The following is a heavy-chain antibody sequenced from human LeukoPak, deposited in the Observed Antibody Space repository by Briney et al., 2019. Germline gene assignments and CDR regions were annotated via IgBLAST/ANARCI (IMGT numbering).Heavy chain of an antibody. CDR1: GYTFTDYY. J-gene: IGHJ4*02. CDR3: ATIAVTVLGDY. D-gene: IGHD6-19*01. V-gene: IGHV1-2*02. CDR2: INPKRGGT. Sequence: GASLRVSSKASGYTFTDYYIHWVRQALGQKLERMGSINPKRGGTNYAQKFQGRVTMTRDTSISTAYMELRSLRSDGTAVYYCATIAVTVLGDYWGQGTLVTVSS.